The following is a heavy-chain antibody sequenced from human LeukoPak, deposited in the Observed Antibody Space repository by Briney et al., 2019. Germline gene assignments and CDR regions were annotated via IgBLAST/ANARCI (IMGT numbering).Heavy chain of an antibody. D-gene: IGHD2-2*01. CDR1: GFTFSSYG. J-gene: IGHJ4*02. CDR2: ISYDGSNK. Sequence: GGSLRLSCAASGFTFSSYGMHWVRQAPGKGLEWVAVISYDGSNKYYADSVKGRFTISRDNSKNTLYLQMNSLRAEDTAVYYCARGGPAPPLDYWGQGTLVTVSS. V-gene: IGHV3-30*03. CDR3: ARGGPAPPLDY.